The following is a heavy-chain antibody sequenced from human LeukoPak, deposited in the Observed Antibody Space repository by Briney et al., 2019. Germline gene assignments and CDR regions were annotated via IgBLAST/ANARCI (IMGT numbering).Heavy chain of an antibody. J-gene: IGHJ6*02. CDR1: GFTFSSYS. CDR2: ISSSSSYI. CDR3: ARDLAPDTLASMDV. V-gene: IGHV3-21*01. Sequence: GGSLRLSCAASGFTFSSYSMNWVRQAPGKGLEWVPSISSSSSYIYYADSVKGRFTISRDNAKNSLYLQMNSLRAEDTAVYYCARDLAPDTLASMDVWGQGTTVTVSS. D-gene: IGHD2-2*01.